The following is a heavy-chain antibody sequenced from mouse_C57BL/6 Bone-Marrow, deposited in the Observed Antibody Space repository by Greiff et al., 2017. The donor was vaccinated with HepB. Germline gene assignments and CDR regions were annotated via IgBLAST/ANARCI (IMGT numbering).Heavy chain of an antibody. J-gene: IGHJ2*01. D-gene: IGHD2-5*01. V-gene: IGHV1-52*01. CDR1: GYTFTSYW. CDR3: AVVTTVYFDY. CDR2: IDPSDSET. Sequence: VQLKQPGAELVRPGSSVKLSCKASGYTFTSYWMHWVKQRPIQGLEWIGNIDPSDSETHYNQKFKDKATLTVDKSSSTAYMQLSSLTSEDSAVYYCAVVTTVYFDYWGQGTTLTVSS.